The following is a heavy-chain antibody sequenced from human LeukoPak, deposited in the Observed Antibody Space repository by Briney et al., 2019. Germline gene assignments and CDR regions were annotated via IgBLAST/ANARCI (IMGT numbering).Heavy chain of an antibody. CDR3: ARRLRYFDWLSSGDAFDI. Sequence: SETLSLTCTVSGGSISSGDYYWSWIRQPPGKGLEWIGYIYYSGSTYYNPSLKSRVTISVDTSKNQFSLKPSSVTAADTAVYYCARRLRYFDWLSSGDAFDIWGQGTMVTVSS. J-gene: IGHJ3*02. D-gene: IGHD3-9*01. CDR1: GGSISSGDYY. CDR2: IYYSGST. V-gene: IGHV4-30-4*01.